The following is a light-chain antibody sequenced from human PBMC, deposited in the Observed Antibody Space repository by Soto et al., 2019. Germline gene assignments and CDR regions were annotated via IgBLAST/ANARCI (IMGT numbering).Light chain of an antibody. Sequence: DIQMTQSPSSLSASVGDRVNITCRASQSITRYLTWYQQKPGKAPKLLMYDASSLQRGVPPRFSGSRSGTDFTLTISSLQPEDFATYYYQQSYSTPFTFGPGTTVDIK. CDR2: DAS. CDR3: QQSYSTPFT. V-gene: IGKV1-39*01. J-gene: IGKJ3*01. CDR1: QSITRY.